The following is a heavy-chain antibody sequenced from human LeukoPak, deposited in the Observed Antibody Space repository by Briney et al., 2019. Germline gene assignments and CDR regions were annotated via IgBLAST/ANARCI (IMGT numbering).Heavy chain of an antibody. CDR3: ARHGRQQQLDRYYYYYMDV. Sequence: SETLSLTCTVSGGSISSSSYYWGWIRQPPGKGLEWIGSIYYSGSTYYNPSLKSRVTISVDTSKNQFSLKLSSVTAADTAVYYCARHGRQQQLDRYYYYYMDVWGKGTTVTISS. J-gene: IGHJ6*03. CDR1: GGSISSSSYY. CDR2: IYYSGST. D-gene: IGHD6-13*01. V-gene: IGHV4-39*01.